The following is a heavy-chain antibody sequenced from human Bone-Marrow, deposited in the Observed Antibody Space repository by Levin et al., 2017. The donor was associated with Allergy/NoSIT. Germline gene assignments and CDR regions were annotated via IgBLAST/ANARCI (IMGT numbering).Heavy chain of an antibody. Sequence: PGGSLRLSCAASGFPFSTHDMHWVRQRTGKGLEWVSTIGIAGDTYYSVSVKGRFTISRDNANNFLFLQMHSLSAGDTATYFCAKSMYSGRPRGRAMDVWGQGATVTVSS. CDR1: GFPFSTHD. V-gene: IGHV3-13*01. CDR2: IGIAGDT. CDR3: AKSMYSGRPRGRAMDV. J-gene: IGHJ6*02. D-gene: IGHD1-26*01.